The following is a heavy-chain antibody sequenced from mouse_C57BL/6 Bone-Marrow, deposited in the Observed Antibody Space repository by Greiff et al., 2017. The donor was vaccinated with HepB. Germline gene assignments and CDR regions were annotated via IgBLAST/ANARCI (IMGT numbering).Heavy chain of an antibody. J-gene: IGHJ2*01. D-gene: IGHD2-12*01. V-gene: IGHV5-6*01. Sequence: EVKVVESGGDLVKPGGSLKLSCAASGFTFSSYGMSWVRQTPDKRLEWVATISSGGSYTYYPDSVKGRFTISRDNAKNTLYLQMSSLKSEDTAMYYCARLSIRRAFDYWGQGTTLTVSS. CDR2: ISSGGSYT. CDR3: ARLSIRRAFDY. CDR1: GFTFSSYG.